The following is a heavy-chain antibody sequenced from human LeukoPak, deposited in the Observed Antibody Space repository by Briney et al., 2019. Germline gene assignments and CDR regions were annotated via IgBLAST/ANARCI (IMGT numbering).Heavy chain of an antibody. V-gene: IGHV4-4*02. J-gene: IGHJ2*01. CDR3: ARRIRLAVAGINHWHFDL. CDR1: GGSISRSNW. D-gene: IGHD6-13*01. Sequence: SETLSLTCAVSGGSISRSNWWSWVRQSPGKGLEWIGEIYDNGSTNYNPSLKSRVTISVDKSKNQFSLKLSSVTAADTAVYYCARRIRLAVAGINHWHFDLWGRGTLVTVSS. CDR2: IYDNGST.